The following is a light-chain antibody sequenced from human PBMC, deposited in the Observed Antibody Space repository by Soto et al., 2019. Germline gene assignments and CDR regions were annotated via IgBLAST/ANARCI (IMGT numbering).Light chain of an antibody. V-gene: IGLV7-46*01. J-gene: IGLJ2*01. CDR1: TGAVTSGHY. Sequence: QAVVTQEPSLTVSPGGTVSLTCGSSTGAVTSGHYPYWFQQKPGQAPRTLIYDTSKTHSWTPARFSGSLLGGKAALTLSGAQPEDEADYYCLLAYSGDRRIFGGGTQLTV. CDR2: DTS. CDR3: LLAYSGDRRI.